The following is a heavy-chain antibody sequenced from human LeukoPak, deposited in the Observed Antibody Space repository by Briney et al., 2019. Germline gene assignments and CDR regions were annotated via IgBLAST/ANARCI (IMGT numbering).Heavy chain of an antibody. V-gene: IGHV3-23*01. J-gene: IGHJ3*01. CDR2: FSASDGSA. D-gene: IGHD6-13*01. Sequence: GGSLRLSCAASGFTFSSYWMTWVRQAPGKGLEWVSAFSASDGSAQYAESVRGRFTISRDNSKNTLYLQMDSLRAEDTAVYYCAKARIAAAGTGAFDVWGQGTTVTVSS. CDR3: AKARIAAAGTGAFDV. CDR1: GFTFSSYW.